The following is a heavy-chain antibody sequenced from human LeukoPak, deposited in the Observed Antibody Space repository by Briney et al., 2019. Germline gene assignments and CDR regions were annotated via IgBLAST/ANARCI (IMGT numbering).Heavy chain of an antibody. V-gene: IGHV3-21*04. CDR1: GFTFSSYG. D-gene: IGHD2-15*01. Sequence: GGTLRLSCAGSGFTFSSYGMSRVRQAPGKGLEWVSFISSSSSYIYYADSVRGRFTISRDNSKNTLYLQMNSLRAGDTAVYYCAKGTGIYYFDYWGQGTLVTVSS. J-gene: IGHJ4*02. CDR2: ISSSSSYI. CDR3: AKGTGIYYFDY.